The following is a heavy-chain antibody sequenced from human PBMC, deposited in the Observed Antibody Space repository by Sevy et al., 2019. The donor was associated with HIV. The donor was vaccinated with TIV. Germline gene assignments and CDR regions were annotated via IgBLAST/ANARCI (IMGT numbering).Heavy chain of an antibody. CDR1: GYTFTSYA. D-gene: IGHD6-19*01. CDR2: INAGNGNT. CDR3: ARETLWVDSSGWSYYYYMDV. V-gene: IGHV1-3*01. J-gene: IGHJ6*03. Sequence: ASGKVSCKASGYTFTSYAMHWVRQAPGQRLEWMGWINAGNGNTKYSQKFQGRVTITRETSASTAYMGLSSLRSEETAVYYCARETLWVDSSGWSYYYYMDVWGKGTTVTVSS.